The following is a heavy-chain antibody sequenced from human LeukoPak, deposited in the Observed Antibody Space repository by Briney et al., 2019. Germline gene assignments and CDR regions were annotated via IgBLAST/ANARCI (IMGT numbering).Heavy chain of an antibody. Sequence: GGSLRLSCAASGFTFSSYSMNWVRQAPGKGLEWVSYISSSSSTIYYADSVKGRFTISRDNAKNSLYLQMNSLRAEDTAVYYCARGEGDDILTGYYGCYFDYWGQGTLVTVSS. V-gene: IGHV3-48*04. J-gene: IGHJ4*02. CDR2: ISSSSSTI. D-gene: IGHD3-9*01. CDR1: GFTFSSYS. CDR3: ARGEGDDILTGYYGCYFDY.